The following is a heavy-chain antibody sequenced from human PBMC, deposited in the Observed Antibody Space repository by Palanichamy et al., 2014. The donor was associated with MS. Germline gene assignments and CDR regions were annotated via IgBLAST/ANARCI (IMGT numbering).Heavy chain of an antibody. CDR2: INAGNGNT. V-gene: IGHV1-3*01. CDR1: GYTFTSYA. J-gene: IGHJ4*02. CDR3: ARRGILWWGETPFDY. D-gene: IGHD2-21*01. Sequence: QVQLVQSGAEVKKPGASVKVSCKASGYTFTSYAMHWVRQAPGQRLEWMGWINAGNGNTKYSQKFQGRVTITRDTSASTAYMELSSLRSEDTAVYYCARRGILWWGETPFDYWGQGTLVTVSS.